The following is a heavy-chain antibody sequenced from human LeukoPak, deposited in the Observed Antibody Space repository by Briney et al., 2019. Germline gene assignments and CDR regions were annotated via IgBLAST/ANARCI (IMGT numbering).Heavy chain of an antibody. CDR2: ISDRGGRT. CDR3: AKRGVVIRVILVGFHKEAYYFDS. V-gene: IGHV3-23*01. J-gene: IGHJ4*02. D-gene: IGHD3-22*01. Sequence: PGGSLRLTCAVSGLTLSNYGMSWVRQAPGKGQEWVAGISDRGGRTNYADSVKGRFTISRDNPKNTLYLQMNSLRAEDTAVYFCAKRGVVIRVILVGFHKEAYYFDSWGQGALVTVSS. CDR1: GLTLSNYG.